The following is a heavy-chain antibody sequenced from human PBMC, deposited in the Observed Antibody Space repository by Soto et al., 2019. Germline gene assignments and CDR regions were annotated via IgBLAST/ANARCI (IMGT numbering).Heavy chain of an antibody. CDR2: ISAYNGNT. CDR3: ARGCSSTSCYTKQTFDY. Sequence: GASVKVSCKASGYTFTSYGISWVRQAPGQGLEWMGWISAYNGNTNYAQKLQGRVTMTTDTSTSTAYMELRSLRSDDTAVYYCARGCSSTSCYTKQTFDYWGQGTLVTVS. CDR1: GYTFTSYG. D-gene: IGHD2-2*02. J-gene: IGHJ4*02. V-gene: IGHV1-18*01.